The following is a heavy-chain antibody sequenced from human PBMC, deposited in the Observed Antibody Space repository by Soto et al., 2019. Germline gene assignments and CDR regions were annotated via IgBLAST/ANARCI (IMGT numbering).Heavy chain of an antibody. CDR3: ARVFLLYMVAPPGY. CDR1: GYTFTSYA. Sequence: ASVKVSCKASGYTFTSYAMHWVRQAPGQRLEWMGWINAGNGNTKYSQKFQGRVTITRDTSASTAYMELSSLGSEDTAVYYCARVFLLYMVAPPGYGGREPLVPVPT. V-gene: IGHV1-3*01. D-gene: IGHD5-12*01. J-gene: IGHJ4*02. CDR2: INAGNGNT.